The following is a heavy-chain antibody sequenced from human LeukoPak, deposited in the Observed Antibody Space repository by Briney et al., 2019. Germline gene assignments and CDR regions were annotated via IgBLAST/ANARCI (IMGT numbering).Heavy chain of an antibody. CDR1: GGSISSYY. Sequence: PSETLSLTCTVSGGSISSYYWSWIRQPPGKGLEWIGYIYYSGSTNYNPSLKSRVTISVDTSKTQFSLKLSSVTAADTAVYYCARSTYYYGSGSYYRRFDYWGQGTLVTVPS. J-gene: IGHJ4*02. V-gene: IGHV4-59*01. CDR2: IYYSGST. D-gene: IGHD3-10*01. CDR3: ARSTYYYGSGSYYRRFDY.